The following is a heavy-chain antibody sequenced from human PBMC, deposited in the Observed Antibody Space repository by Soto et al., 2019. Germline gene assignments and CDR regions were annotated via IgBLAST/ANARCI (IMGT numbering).Heavy chain of an antibody. CDR3: LKDQTAGGLDC. J-gene: IGHJ4*02. CDR2: IYWHGDRI. Sequence: GGSLRLSCAASGFTSNDHAMHWIRQVPAKGLEWVSGIYWHGDRIDYADSVKGRFTISRDNAKNSLYLQMNSLRPEDTALYYCLKDQTAGGLDCWGQGTLVTVYS. CDR1: GFTSNDHA. V-gene: IGHV3-9*02. D-gene: IGHD2-21*02.